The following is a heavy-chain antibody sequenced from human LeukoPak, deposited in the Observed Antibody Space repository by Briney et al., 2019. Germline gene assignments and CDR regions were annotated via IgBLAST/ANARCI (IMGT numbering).Heavy chain of an antibody. Sequence: AGGSLRLSCAASGFTFSSYAMHWVRQAPGKGLEWVAVISYDGSNKYYADSVKGRFTISRDNSKNTLYLQMNSLRGEDTAVYYCARELRGNNWNYFWLDYWGQGTLVTVSS. CDR1: GFTFSSYA. V-gene: IGHV3-30-3*01. CDR2: ISYDGSNK. CDR3: ARELRGNNWNYFWLDY. J-gene: IGHJ4*02. D-gene: IGHD1-7*01.